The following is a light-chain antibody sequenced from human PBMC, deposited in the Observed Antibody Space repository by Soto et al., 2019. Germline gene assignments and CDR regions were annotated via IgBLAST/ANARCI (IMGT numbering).Light chain of an antibody. Sequence: EIVMTQSPATLSVSPGERATLSCRASQSVSSNLAWYQQKPGQTPRLLIYGASTRATGIPARFSGSGSGTEFTLTISSLQSEDFAVYYGQKYNNWPLFIFGPGTKVDIK. V-gene: IGKV3-15*01. J-gene: IGKJ3*01. CDR1: QSVSSN. CDR2: GAS. CDR3: QKYNNWPLFI.